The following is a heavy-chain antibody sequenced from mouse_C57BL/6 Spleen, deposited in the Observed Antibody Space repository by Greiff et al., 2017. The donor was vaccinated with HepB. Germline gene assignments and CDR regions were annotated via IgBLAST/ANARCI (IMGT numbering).Heavy chain of an antibody. D-gene: IGHD1-1*01. J-gene: IGHJ4*01. CDR3: ARGPNTTVVATNAMEY. CDR1: GYAFSSSW. Sequence: VKLQESGPELVKPGASVKISCKASGYAFSSSWMNWVKQRPGKGLEWIGRIYPGDGDTNYNGKFKGKATLTADKSSSTAYMQLSSLTSEDSAVECWARGPNTTVVATNAMEYWGQGSAVTVSS. CDR2: IYPGDGDT. V-gene: IGHV1-82*01.